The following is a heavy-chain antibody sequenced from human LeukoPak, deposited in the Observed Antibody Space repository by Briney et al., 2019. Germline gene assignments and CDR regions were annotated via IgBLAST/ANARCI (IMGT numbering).Heavy chain of an antibody. Sequence: GGSLRLSCAASGFTFSSYAMSWVRQAPGKGLEWVSAISGSGGTTYYANSVKGRFTFSRDNSKNTLYLQMNSLRAEDTAIYYCARMNRDYGDSNWFDPWGQGTLVTVSS. D-gene: IGHD4-17*01. CDR3: ARMNRDYGDSNWFDP. J-gene: IGHJ5*02. CDR2: ISGSGGTT. V-gene: IGHV3-23*01. CDR1: GFTFSSYA.